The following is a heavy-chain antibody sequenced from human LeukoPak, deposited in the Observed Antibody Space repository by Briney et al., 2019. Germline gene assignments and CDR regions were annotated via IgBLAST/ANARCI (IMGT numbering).Heavy chain of an antibody. D-gene: IGHD6-19*01. Sequence: GGSLRLSCAASGFTFSDYYMSWIRQAPGKGLEWVSYINNSGSTIYYADSVKGRFTISRDNSKNTLYLQMNSLRAEDTAVYYCAKDARYSSGWYLHWFDPWGQGTLVTVSS. CDR3: AKDARYSSGWYLHWFDP. CDR1: GFTFSDYY. J-gene: IGHJ5*02. V-gene: IGHV3-11*04. CDR2: INNSGSTI.